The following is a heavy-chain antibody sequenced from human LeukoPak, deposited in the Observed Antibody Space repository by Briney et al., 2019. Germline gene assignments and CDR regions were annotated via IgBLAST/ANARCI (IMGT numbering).Heavy chain of an antibody. J-gene: IGHJ5*01. CDR3: AKDSGGWFGY. Sequence: PGRSLRLSCAASGFTFSSYGMHWVRQAPGKGLEWMAVISYDGSNKYYADSVKGRFTISRDNSKNTLYLQMNSLRAEDTAVYYCAKDSGGWFGYWGQGTLVTVSS. CDR2: ISYDGSNK. CDR1: GFTFSSYG. D-gene: IGHD2-15*01. V-gene: IGHV3-30*18.